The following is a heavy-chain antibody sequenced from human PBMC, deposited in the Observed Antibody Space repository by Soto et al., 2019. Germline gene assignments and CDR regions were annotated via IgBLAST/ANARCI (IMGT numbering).Heavy chain of an antibody. D-gene: IGHD6-6*01. CDR3: ARQWGSISARLRYSYYYGLAF. Sequence: PPETPRVTCTVSGGSISSSSWYCGWIRRPPGKGLEWIGSIYYSGSTYYNPPLKSRVTISVDTSKNQFSLKLSSVTAADTAVYYCARQWGSISARLRYSYYYGLAFWAHCTTLTVS. CDR2: IYYSGST. J-gene: IGHJ6*01. CDR1: GGSISSSSWY. V-gene: IGHV4-39*01.